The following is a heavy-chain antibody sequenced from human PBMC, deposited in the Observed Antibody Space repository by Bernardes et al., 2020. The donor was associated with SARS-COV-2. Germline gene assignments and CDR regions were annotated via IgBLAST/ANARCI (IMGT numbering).Heavy chain of an antibody. CDR3: ARRAGGTIVDS. V-gene: IGHV5-51*01. CDR1: GYSFTNYW. Sequence: GESLKISCQGSGYSFTNYWIAWVRQMPGKGLEWMGVTYPRDSDTTYSPSFQGQVTISADKSISTAYLQWSSLRASDTAIYYCARRAGGTIVDSWGQGTLVTVSS. D-gene: IGHD1-7*01. CDR2: TYPRDSDT. J-gene: IGHJ4*02.